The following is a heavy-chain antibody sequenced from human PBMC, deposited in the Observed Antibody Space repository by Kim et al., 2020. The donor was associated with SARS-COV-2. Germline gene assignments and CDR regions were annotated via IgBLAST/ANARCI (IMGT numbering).Heavy chain of an antibody. Sequence: ASVKVSCKASGYTFTGYYMHWVRQAPGQGLEWMGRINPNSGGTNYAQKFQGRVTITRDTSISTAYMELSRLRSDDTAVYYCATKNIAVAGAFDYWGQGTLVTVSS. V-gene: IGHV1-2*06. CDR1: GYTFTGYY. D-gene: IGHD6-19*01. CDR2: INPNSGGT. J-gene: IGHJ4*02. CDR3: ATKNIAVAGAFDY.